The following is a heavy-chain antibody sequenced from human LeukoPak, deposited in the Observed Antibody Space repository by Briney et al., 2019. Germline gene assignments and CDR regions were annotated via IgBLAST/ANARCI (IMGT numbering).Heavy chain of an antibody. CDR3: ATELVVPAAGRGPYFDY. Sequence: SSETLSLTCTVSGGSISSGSYYWSWIRQPAGKGLEWIGRIYTSGSTNYNPSLKSRVIISVDTSKNQFSLKLSSVTAADTAVYYCATELVVPAAGRGPYFDYWGQGTLVTVSS. CDR2: IYTSGST. D-gene: IGHD2-2*01. CDR1: GGSISSGSYY. V-gene: IGHV4-61*02. J-gene: IGHJ4*02.